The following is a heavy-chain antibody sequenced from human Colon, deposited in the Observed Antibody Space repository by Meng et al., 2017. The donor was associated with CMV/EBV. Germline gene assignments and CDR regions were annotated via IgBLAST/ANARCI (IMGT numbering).Heavy chain of an antibody. CDR2: IVVGSDNT. D-gene: IGHD1-7*01. Sequence: SVKVSCKASGFTFSRSGVHWVRQARGQRLEWIGWIVVGSDNTNYAQKFQGRVTITADKSTNTAYMEMSSLRSGDTAVYYCGTGTTGTTFDGDFWGQGALVTVSS. V-gene: IGHV1-58*01. CDR3: GTGTTGTTFDGDF. J-gene: IGHJ4*02. CDR1: GFTFSRSG.